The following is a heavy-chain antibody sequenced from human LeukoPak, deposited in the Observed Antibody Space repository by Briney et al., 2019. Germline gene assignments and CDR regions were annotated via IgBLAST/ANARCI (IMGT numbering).Heavy chain of an antibody. V-gene: IGHV1-18*01. CDR1: GYTFTSYG. CDR3: ARGHDRPASYYYYYYMDV. Sequence: ASVKVSCKASGYTFTSYGISWVRQAPGQGLEWMGWISAYNGNTNYAQKLQGRVTMTTDTSTSTAYMELRSLRSDDTAVYYCARGHDRPASYYYYYYMDVWAKGPRSPSP. J-gene: IGHJ6*03. D-gene: IGHD2-2*01. CDR2: ISAYNGNT.